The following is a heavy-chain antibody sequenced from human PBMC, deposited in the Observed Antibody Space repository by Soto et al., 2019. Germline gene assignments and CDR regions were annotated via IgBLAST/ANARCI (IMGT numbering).Heavy chain of an antibody. D-gene: IGHD2-15*01. CDR3: ARDFGHGHCSGGSCYTLDH. V-gene: IGHV1-69*01. Sequence: QVQLVQSGAEEQKPGSSVKVSCKASGGTFSSSAISWVRRAPGQGLEWMGGIIPTFGTAQYAQRFQDRVTITADESTSTAYVELSSLRSDDTAVYYCARDFGHGHCSGGSCYTLDHWGQGTLVVVSS. CDR2: IIPTFGTA. CDR1: GGTFSSSA. J-gene: IGHJ4*02.